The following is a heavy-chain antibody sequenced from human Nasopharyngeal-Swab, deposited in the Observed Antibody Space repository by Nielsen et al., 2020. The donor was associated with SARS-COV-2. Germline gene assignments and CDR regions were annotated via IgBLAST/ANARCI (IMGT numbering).Heavy chain of an antibody. J-gene: IGHJ6*03. CDR2: ISSSSSYI. Sequence: GRSLRLSCAASGFTFSSYSMNWVRQAPGKGLEWVSSISSSSSYIYYADSVKGRFTISRDNAKNSLYLQMNSLRAEDTAAYYCARDPHNWNYPPSYYYYYMDVWGKGTTVTVSS. CDR3: ARDPHNWNYPPSYYYYYMDV. D-gene: IGHD1-7*01. V-gene: IGHV3-21*01. CDR1: GFTFSSYS.